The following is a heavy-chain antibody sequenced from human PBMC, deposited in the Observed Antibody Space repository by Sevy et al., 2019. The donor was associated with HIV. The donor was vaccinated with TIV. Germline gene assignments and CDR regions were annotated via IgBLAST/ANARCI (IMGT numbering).Heavy chain of an antibody. V-gene: IGHV3-23*01. Sequence: GGSLRLSCAASGFTFSSYAMSWVRQAPGKGLEWVSAISGSGGSTYYADSVKGRFTISRDNSKNTLYLQMNSLRAEDTAVYYCARERPIAVAGTSGLDYWGQGTLVTVSS. CDR1: GFTFSSYA. J-gene: IGHJ4*02. CDR3: ARERPIAVAGTSGLDY. CDR2: ISGSGGST. D-gene: IGHD6-19*01.